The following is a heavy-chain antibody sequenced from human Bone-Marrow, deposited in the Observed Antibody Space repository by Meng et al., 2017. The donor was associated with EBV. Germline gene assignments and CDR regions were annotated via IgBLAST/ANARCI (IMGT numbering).Heavy chain of an antibody. Sequence: ITLMASRPSPVQRPQTLPLSFTLSVFSVGSSGEVVGWIRQPPGQALEWLALISCDDDKRYSPSLKSRLTVTRDTSKNQVLLTMTNMDPVDTATYFCAHRRLDSSGWNGGHFEYWGQGTLVTVSS. CDR2: ISCDDDK. CDR3: AHRRLDSSGWNGGHFEY. V-gene: IGHV2-5*02. CDR1: VFSVGSSGEV. D-gene: IGHD6-19*01. J-gene: IGHJ4*02.